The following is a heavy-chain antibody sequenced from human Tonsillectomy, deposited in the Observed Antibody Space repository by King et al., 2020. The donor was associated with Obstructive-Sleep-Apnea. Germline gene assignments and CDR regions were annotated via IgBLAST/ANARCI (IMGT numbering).Heavy chain of an antibody. CDR1: GFTFSSYA. CDR2: ISGSGDGT. Sequence: VQLVESGGGLVQPGGSLRLSCAASGFTFSSYAMSWVRQAPGKGLEWVSGISGSGDGTYYADSVKGRFTISRDNSKNTLYLQMNSLRDEETAVYYCAKMLILYYYGMDVWGQGTTVTVSS. CDR3: AKMLILYYYGMDV. V-gene: IGHV3-23*04. J-gene: IGHJ6*02. D-gene: IGHD3-16*01.